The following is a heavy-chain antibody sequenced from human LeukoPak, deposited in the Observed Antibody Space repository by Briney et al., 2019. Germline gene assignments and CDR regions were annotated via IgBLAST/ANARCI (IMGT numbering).Heavy chain of an antibody. CDR3: ASGGDIVATLNY. CDR2: IYYGGST. V-gene: IGHV4-31*03. D-gene: IGHD5-12*01. J-gene: IGHJ4*02. Sequence: SETLSLTCTVSGGSISSGDYCWSWIRQHPGKGLGWIGYIYYGGSTYYNSSLKSRVTISLDTSKNQFSLKLSSVTAADTAVYYCASGGDIVATLNYWGQGTLVTVSS. CDR1: GGSISSGDYC.